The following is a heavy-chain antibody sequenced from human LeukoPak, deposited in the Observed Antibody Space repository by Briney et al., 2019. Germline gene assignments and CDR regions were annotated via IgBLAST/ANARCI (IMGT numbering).Heavy chain of an antibody. Sequence: GASVKVSCKASGYTFTGYYMHWLRQAPGQGLEWMGWINPNSGGTNYAQKFQGRVTMTRDTSISTAYMELSRLRSDDTAVYYCARSRPVRSPNWFDPWGQGTLVTVSS. D-gene: IGHD3-10*01. CDR3: ARSRPVRSPNWFDP. J-gene: IGHJ5*02. V-gene: IGHV1-2*02. CDR1: GYTFTGYY. CDR2: INPNSGGT.